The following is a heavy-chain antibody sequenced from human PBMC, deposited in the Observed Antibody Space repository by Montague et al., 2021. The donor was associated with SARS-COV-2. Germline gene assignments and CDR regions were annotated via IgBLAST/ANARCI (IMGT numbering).Heavy chain of an antibody. CDR3: AKHSSGCKRDFEY. J-gene: IGHJ4*02. D-gene: IGHD3-22*01. CDR1: GFIFSNYA. Sequence: SLRLSCAASGFIFSNYATRWVRQAPGKGLGWVSAISTTGYSPFYADSVKGRFTISRDNSKKTLYLQMNSLRAEDTAVYYCAKHSSGCKRDFEYGGQGTLVTVSS. CDR2: ISTTGYSP. V-gene: IGHV3-23*01.